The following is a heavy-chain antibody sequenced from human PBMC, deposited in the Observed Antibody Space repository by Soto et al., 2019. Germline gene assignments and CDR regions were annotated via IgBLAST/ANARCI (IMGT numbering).Heavy chain of an antibody. V-gene: IGHV4-31*03. CDR2: IFYAGDT. J-gene: IGHJ5*02. Sequence: SETLSLTCTVSGESIATGAFYWSWIRLQSGKGPEWIGSIFYAGDTYYNPSLKSRVEISLDGSQNQFSLNLRSVTAADTAVYFFAREGNYRTWCQPWGPGILVTVPQ. D-gene: IGHD4-4*01. CDR3: AREGNYRTWCQP. CDR1: GESIATGAFY.